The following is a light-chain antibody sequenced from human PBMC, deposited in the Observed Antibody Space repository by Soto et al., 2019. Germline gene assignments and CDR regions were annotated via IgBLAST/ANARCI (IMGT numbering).Light chain of an antibody. Sequence: DIQMTQSPPFVSASVGDRVTISCRASQDAGTWLSWFHQKPGGAPNLLIFHTSRLQRGVPSRFDGRGSGTEFTLTISSMQPEDFGTYYCQHADGLRALTFGGGTTVEI. CDR2: HTS. CDR3: QHADGLRALT. V-gene: IGKV1-12*01. J-gene: IGKJ4*01. CDR1: QDAGTW.